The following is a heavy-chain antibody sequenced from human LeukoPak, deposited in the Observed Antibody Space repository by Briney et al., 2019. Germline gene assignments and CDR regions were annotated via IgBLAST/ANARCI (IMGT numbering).Heavy chain of an antibody. Sequence: GGSLRLSCAASGFTFSSYSMDWVRQAPGKGLEWVSSITSNGSQTYYADALKGRFIISRDNVKNSLYLQMSSLRAEDTAVYYCTRAIRATGTDSWGQGPLVTVSS. CDR2: ITSNGSQT. D-gene: IGHD6-13*01. CDR3: TRAIRATGTDS. J-gene: IGHJ5*01. V-gene: IGHV3-21*01. CDR1: GFTFSSYS.